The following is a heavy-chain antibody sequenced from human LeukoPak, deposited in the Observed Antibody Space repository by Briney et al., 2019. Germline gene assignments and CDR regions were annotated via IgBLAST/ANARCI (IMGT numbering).Heavy chain of an antibody. D-gene: IGHD1-1*01. CDR1: GGSISSYY. Sequence: SETLSLTCTVSGGSISSYYWSWIRQPQANGLEWIGHISYSGSTNVNPSLKSRVTISVDTSKNQFSLKLSSVTAADTAVYYCAREGTAGTNLNWFDPWGQGTLVTVSS. CDR2: ISYSGST. J-gene: IGHJ5*02. V-gene: IGHV4-59*01. CDR3: AREGTAGTNLNWFDP.